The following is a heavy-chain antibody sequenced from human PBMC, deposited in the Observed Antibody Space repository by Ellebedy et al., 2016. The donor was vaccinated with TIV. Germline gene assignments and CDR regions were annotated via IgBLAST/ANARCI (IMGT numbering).Heavy chain of an antibody. CDR1: GYTFTSFG. CDR3: ARVTLAGMDV. J-gene: IGHJ6*02. CDR2: ISGYNGNT. V-gene: IGHV1-18*04. Sequence: ASVKVSCKASGYTFTSFGISWVRQAPGQGLEWMGWISGYNGNTNYAHQFQDRVTMTTDTSPSTAYMELRSLRSDDTAVYYCARVTLAGMDVWGQGTTVTVS.